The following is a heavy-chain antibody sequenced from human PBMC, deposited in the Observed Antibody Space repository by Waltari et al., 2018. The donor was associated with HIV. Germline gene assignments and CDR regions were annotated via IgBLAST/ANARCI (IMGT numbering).Heavy chain of an antibody. CDR1: GFKFDDYA. V-gene: IGHV3-9*01. J-gene: IGHJ5*02. D-gene: IGHD3-10*02. CDR2: ISWRSGNI. Sequence: EGQLVESGGDLVQPGGSLRLSCVASGFKFDDYAMHWVRQAPGKGLVVVSGISWRSGNIAYADSVRGRFTISRDNAKKSLYLRMNSLRAEDTALYYCARGPMYKWFDPWGQGTLVTVSS. CDR3: ARGPMYKWFDP.